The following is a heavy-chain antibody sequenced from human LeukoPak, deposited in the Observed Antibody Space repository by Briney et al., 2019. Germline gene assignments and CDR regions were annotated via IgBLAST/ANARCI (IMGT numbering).Heavy chain of an antibody. Sequence: GRSLRLSSAASGFTFEDHAMYWVRQAPGKGLEWVSSISWNSGDKGYADSVEGRFTISRDNAKNSLYLQMNSLRAEDTALYYCAKDRSGTVTADNYYYYYGMDVWGQGTTVTVSS. V-gene: IGHV3-9*01. J-gene: IGHJ6*02. CDR3: AKDRSGTVTADNYYYYYGMDV. CDR1: GFTFEDHA. D-gene: IGHD2-21*02. CDR2: ISWNSGDK.